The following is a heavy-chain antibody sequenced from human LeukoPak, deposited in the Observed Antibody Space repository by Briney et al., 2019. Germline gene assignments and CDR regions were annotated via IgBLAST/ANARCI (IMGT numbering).Heavy chain of an antibody. CDR2: ISPSSNSI. J-gene: IGHJ4*02. Sequence: QAGGSLRLSCAASGFTLRSYTMNWVRQAPGKGLEWVSAISPSSNSIYYADSVKGRFTISRDNSKNTVYLQMNSLRVEDTAIYYCANNGASSSPKARYDQRGQGTLVTVST. CDR1: GFTLRSYT. V-gene: IGHV3-23*01. CDR3: ANNGASSSPKARYDQ. D-gene: IGHD2-2*01.